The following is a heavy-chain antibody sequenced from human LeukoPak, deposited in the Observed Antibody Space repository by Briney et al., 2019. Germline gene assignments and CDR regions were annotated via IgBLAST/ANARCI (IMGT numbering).Heavy chain of an antibody. Sequence: SETLSLTCTVSGGSISSGSYYWSWIRQPAGKGLEWIGRIYTSGSTNYNPSLKSRFTISVDTSKNQFSLKLSSVTAADTAVYYCARDKYYDFWSGSLYNWFDPWGQGTLVTVSS. V-gene: IGHV4-61*02. CDR3: ARDKYYDFWSGSLYNWFDP. J-gene: IGHJ5*02. CDR2: IYTSGST. D-gene: IGHD3-3*01. CDR1: GGSISSGSYY.